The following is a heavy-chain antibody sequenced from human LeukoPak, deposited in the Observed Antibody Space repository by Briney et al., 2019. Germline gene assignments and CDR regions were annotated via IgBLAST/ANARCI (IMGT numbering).Heavy chain of an antibody. D-gene: IGHD3-22*01. V-gene: IGHV1-18*01. CDR3: ARDSSGRNAFDI. J-gene: IGHJ3*02. CDR2: ISAYNGNT. CDR1: GYTFTSYG. Sequence: ASVKVSCKASGYTFTSYGISCVRQAPGQGLEWMGWISAYNGNTNYAQKLQGRVTMTTDTSTSTAYMEPRSLRSDDTAVYYCARDSSGRNAFDIWGQGTMVTVSS.